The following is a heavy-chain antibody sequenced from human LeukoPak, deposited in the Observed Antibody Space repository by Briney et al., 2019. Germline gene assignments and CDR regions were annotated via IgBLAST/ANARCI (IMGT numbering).Heavy chain of an antibody. J-gene: IGHJ3*02. Sequence: GGSLRLSCAASGFTFSTYDMNWVRQAPGKGLEWVSYISSSSSDIHYADSVKGRFTISRDNAKNSLYLQMNSLRAEDTAVYYCARDPVLRYFDWLSDAFDIWGQGTMVTVSS. V-gene: IGHV3-21*01. D-gene: IGHD3-9*01. CDR3: ARDPVLRYFDWLSDAFDI. CDR2: ISSSSSDI. CDR1: GFTFSTYD.